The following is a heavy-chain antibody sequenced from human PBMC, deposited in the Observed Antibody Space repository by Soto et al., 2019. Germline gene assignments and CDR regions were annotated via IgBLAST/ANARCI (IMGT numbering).Heavy chain of an antibody. V-gene: IGHV1-58*01. CDR1: GFTFTSSA. J-gene: IGHJ6*02. D-gene: IGHD6-13*01. Sequence: SLKFSGKPSGFTFTSSAVQWVRQARGQRLGWIGWIVVGSGNTNYAQKFQERVTITRDMSTSTAYMELSSLRSEDTAVYYCAADRPAYSSSWYVEYYGMDVRGQGTTATVSS. CDR2: IVVGSGNT. CDR3: AADRPAYSSSWYVEYYGMDV.